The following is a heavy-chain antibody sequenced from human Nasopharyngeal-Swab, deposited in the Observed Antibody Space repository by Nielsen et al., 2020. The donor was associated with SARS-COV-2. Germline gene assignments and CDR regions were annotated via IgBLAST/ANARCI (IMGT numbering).Heavy chain of an antibody. Sequence: WIRQPPGKGLEWVANIKKDGSNKYYADSVKGRFTISRDNSRNTLYLQMNSLRAEDTAVYYCAKDLGVGYYDSSGYYSDAFDIWGQGTMVTVSS. D-gene: IGHD3-22*01. V-gene: IGHV3-30*02. CDR3: AKDLGVGYYDSSGYYSDAFDI. J-gene: IGHJ3*02. CDR2: IKKDGSNK.